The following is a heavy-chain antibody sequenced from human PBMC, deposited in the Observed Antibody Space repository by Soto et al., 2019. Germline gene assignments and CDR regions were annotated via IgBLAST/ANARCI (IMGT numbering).Heavy chain of an antibody. V-gene: IGHV3-48*01. J-gene: IGHJ4*02. CDR3: VRSHVCRDY. CDR2: IDGSGSKT. CDR1: GFTFSSYS. D-gene: IGHD2-8*01. Sequence: GGSLRLSCSASGFTFSSYSMNWVRQAPGKGLEWISYIDGSGSKTFYADSVKGRFTISRDNAKNSLFLQIHSPGADDTAVYYCVRSHVCRDYRGQGTLVTVSS.